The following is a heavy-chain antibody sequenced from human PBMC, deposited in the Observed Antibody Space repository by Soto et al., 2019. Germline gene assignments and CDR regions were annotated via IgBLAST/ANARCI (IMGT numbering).Heavy chain of an antibody. V-gene: IGHV3-30-3*01. CDR2: ISYDGSSK. Sequence: GRSLRLSCAASGFTFSSYAMHWVRQAPGKGLEWVAVISYDGSSKSYADSVKGRFIISRENSKNTLYLQMNSLRAEDTAVYYCARSRPYDSSGYYLVYWGQGTLVTVS. CDR3: ARSRPYDSSGYYLVY. CDR1: GFTFSSYA. J-gene: IGHJ4*02. D-gene: IGHD3-22*01.